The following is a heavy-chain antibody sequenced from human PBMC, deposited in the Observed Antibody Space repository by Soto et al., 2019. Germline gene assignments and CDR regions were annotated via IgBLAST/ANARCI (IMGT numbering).Heavy chain of an antibody. CDR2: INPSGGST. D-gene: IGHD1-26*01. J-gene: IGHJ5*02. CDR3: VRVGSGSFYSWFDP. Sequence: ASVKVSCKASGYTFTGYYMHWVRQAPGQGLEWMGTINPSGGSTSYAQKFQGRVTMTRDTSTSTVYMEVNSLSSDDTAVYYCVRVGSGSFYSWFDPWGQGTVVTVSS. CDR1: GYTFTGYY. V-gene: IGHV1-46*01.